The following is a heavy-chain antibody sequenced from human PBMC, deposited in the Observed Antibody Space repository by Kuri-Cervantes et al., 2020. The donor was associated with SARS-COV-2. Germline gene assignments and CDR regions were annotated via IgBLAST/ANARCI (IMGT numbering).Heavy chain of an antibody. D-gene: IGHD6-6*01. CDR3: ARADAARLYYGIVV. CDR1: GGSISRGAYS. Sequence: SCSFSGGSISRGAYSWIWIRQPPGKGLEWIGYMYHSGRSYYNPSLKSRVTISVDRSKNQFSLNLSSVTAADTAVYYCARADAARLYYGIVVWGQGATVTVSS. V-gene: IGHV4-30-2*01. J-gene: IGHJ6*02. CDR2: MYHSGRS.